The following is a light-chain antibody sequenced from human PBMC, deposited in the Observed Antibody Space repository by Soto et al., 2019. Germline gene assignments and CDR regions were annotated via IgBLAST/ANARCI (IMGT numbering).Light chain of an antibody. V-gene: IGLV1-51*01. J-gene: IGLJ2*01. CDR3: ATWDSSLSAVV. CDR2: DIN. CDR1: SSNIGNNY. Sequence: QSFLTQPPSVSAAPGQKVTISCSGSSSNIGNNYISWYQQLPGTAPKLLIYDINDRPSGIPDRFSGSKSGTSATLAITGLQTGDEADYYCATWDSSLSAVVFGGGTKLTVL.